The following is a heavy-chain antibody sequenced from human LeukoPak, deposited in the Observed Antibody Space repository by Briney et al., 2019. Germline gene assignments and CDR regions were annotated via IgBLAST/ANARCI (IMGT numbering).Heavy chain of an antibody. CDR3: ARVFHYCSSTSCPWVGYYYYMDV. CDR1: GYTFTSYG. CDR2: ISAYNGNT. D-gene: IGHD2-2*01. Sequence: ASVKVSCKASGYTFTSYGISWVRQAPGQGLEWMGWISAYNGNTNYAQKLQGRVTMTTDTSTSTAYMELRSLRSDDTAVYYCARVFHYCSSTSCPWVGYYYYMDVWGKGTTVNVSS. J-gene: IGHJ6*03. V-gene: IGHV1-18*01.